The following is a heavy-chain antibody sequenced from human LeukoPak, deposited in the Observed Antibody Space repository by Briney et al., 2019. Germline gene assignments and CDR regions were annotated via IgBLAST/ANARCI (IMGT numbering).Heavy chain of an antibody. CDR3: ARAVWGSLDY. D-gene: IGHD3-16*01. CDR2: IYHSGST. V-gene: IGHV4-59*12. J-gene: IGHJ4*02. Sequence: PSETLSLTCTVSGGSISSYYWSWIRQPPGKGLEWIGYIYHSGSTNYNPSLKSRVTISVDTSKNQFSLKLSSVTAADTAVYYCARAVWGSLDYWGQGTLVTVSS. CDR1: GGSISSYY.